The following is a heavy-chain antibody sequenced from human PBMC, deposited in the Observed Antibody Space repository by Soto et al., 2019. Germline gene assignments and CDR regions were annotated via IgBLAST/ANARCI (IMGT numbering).Heavy chain of an antibody. V-gene: IGHV3-7*03. CDR1: GFTFTDYW. Sequence: GGSLRLSCAASGFTFTDYWMSWVRQAPGKGLEWVANLNQDGSEKNCVDSVKGRFTISRDNAKNSVYLQLNSLRAEDTAVYYCARDRFIGTYYVKGVTYVFDNWGQRAPVTVSS. J-gene: IGHJ4*02. D-gene: IGHD3-16*01. CDR2: LNQDGSEK. CDR3: ARDRFIGTYYVKGVTYVFDN.